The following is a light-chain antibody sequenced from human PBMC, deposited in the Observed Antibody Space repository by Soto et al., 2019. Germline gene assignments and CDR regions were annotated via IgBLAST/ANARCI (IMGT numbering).Light chain of an antibody. CDR3: QKFSSYPLT. Sequence: IVMTQSPATMSVSPGERVTISCRASQSVTNTLAWYQQKAGQAPRLLISDESRGATGIPYRFSGSGSGTDFNLTINRLQSEDFAVYYCQKFSSYPLTCGGGTKVDIK. V-gene: IGKV3-15*01. J-gene: IGKJ4*01. CDR1: QSVTNT. CDR2: DES.